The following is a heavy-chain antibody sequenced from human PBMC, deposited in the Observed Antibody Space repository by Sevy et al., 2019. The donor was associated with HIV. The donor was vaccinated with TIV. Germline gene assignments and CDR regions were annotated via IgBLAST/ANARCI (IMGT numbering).Heavy chain of an antibody. V-gene: IGHV3-64*02. CDR3: VRRVTAGSYDY. D-gene: IGHD1-26*01. Sequence: GGSLRLSCAASGFTFSSYVMHWARQAPGKGLESVSAISSTGGNTYYIDSVKGRFTISRDNSKNTLYLQMDSMRVEDMAAYYCVRRVTAGSYDYWGQGALVTVSS. J-gene: IGHJ4*02. CDR2: ISSTGGNT. CDR1: GFTFSSYV.